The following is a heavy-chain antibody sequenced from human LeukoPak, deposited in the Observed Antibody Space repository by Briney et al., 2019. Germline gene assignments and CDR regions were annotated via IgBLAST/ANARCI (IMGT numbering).Heavy chain of an antibody. Sequence: SETLSLTCTVSGGSISSSSYYWGWIRPPPGKGLEWIGSIDNSGSTYCNPSLKSRLTISVDTSKNQFSLRLSSVTAADTAVYYCARHGRCGSGNSFDPWGQGTLVTVSS. V-gene: IGHV4-39*01. CDR2: IDNSGST. CDR3: ARHGRCGSGNSFDP. CDR1: GGSISSSSYY. J-gene: IGHJ5*02. D-gene: IGHD3-10*01.